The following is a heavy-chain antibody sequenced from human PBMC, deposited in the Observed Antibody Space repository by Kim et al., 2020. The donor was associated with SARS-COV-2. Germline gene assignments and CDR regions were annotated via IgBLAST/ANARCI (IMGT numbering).Heavy chain of an antibody. Sequence: GGSLRLSCTASGFTTRNLAVSWVRQAPGKGLEWVSTIGGTGGNTFYADSVRGRFVISRDNSENIVYLQMNSLRAEDTATYYCAKAYNRDWYGGPFDIWGQGTMVTVSS. J-gene: IGHJ3*02. D-gene: IGHD3-9*01. CDR1: GFTTRNLA. CDR2: IGGTGGNT. CDR3: AKAYNRDWYGGPFDI. V-gene: IGHV3-23*01.